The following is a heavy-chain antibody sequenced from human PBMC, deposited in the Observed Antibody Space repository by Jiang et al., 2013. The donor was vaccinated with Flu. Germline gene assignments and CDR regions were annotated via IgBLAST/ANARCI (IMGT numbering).Heavy chain of an antibody. CDR1: GYSFTSYW. CDR3: ARRAYCGGDCTINYSHYYAMDV. CDR2: IYPGDSDT. V-gene: IGHV5-51*03. Sequence: SGAEVKKPGESLKISCKGSGYSFTSYWIGWVRQMPGKGLEWMGIIYPGDSDTRYSPSFQGKVTISADKSISTAYLQWSSLEVSDTAIYYCARRAYCGGDCTINYSHYYAMDVWGQGTTVTVSS. D-gene: IGHD2-21*01. J-gene: IGHJ6*02.